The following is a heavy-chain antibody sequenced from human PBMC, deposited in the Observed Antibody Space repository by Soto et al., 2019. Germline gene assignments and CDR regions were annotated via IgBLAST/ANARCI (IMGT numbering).Heavy chain of an antibody. V-gene: IGHV3-21*01. Sequence: GGSLRLSCAASGFTFSSYSMNWVRQAPGKGLEWVSSISSSSSYIYYADSVKGRFTISRDNAKNSLYLQMDSLRAEDTAVYYCASVRSSIAVAGTGYWGQGTLVTVSS. D-gene: IGHD6-19*01. CDR3: ASVRSSIAVAGTGY. CDR2: ISSSSSYI. CDR1: GFTFSSYS. J-gene: IGHJ4*02.